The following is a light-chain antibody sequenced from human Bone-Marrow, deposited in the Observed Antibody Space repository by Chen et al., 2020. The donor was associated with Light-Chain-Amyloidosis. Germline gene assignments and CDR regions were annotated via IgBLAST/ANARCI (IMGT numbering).Light chain of an antibody. CDR1: DFPTKY. CDR2: RDT. CDR3: QSADSSGTYEVI. V-gene: IGLV3-25*03. Sequence: SYELTQPPSVSVSPRQTASITSSGYDFPTKYAYWYQQKPGQAPVLVIHRDTERPSGISERFSGSSSGTTATLTISGVQAEDEADYHCQSADSSGTYEVIFGGGTKLTVL. J-gene: IGLJ2*01.